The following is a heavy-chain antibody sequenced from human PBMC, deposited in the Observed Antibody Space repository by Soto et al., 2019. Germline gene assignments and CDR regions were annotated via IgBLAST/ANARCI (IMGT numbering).Heavy chain of an antibody. CDR1: GYTFTGYG. D-gene: IGHD3-10*01. V-gene: IGHV1-18*01. CDR3: ARHPNYYGSGSYLGY. CDR2: ISAYNGNT. Sequence: QVQLVQSGAEVKKPGASVKVSCKASGYTFTGYGISWVRQAPGQGLEWMGWISAYNGNTNYAQKLQGRVTMTTDTSTSTAYMELRSLRSDDTAVYYCARHPNYYGSGSYLGYWGQGTLVTVSS. J-gene: IGHJ4*02.